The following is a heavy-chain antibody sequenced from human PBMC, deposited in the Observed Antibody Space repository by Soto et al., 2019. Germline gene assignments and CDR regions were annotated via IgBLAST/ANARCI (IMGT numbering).Heavy chain of an antibody. D-gene: IGHD3-3*01. CDR2: INPSGGST. V-gene: IGHV1-46*01. CDR1: GYTFTSYY. J-gene: IGHJ6*02. CDR3: ARDSDTIFGVAPRGMDV. Sequence: GASVKVSCKASGYTFTSYYMHWVRQAPGQGLEWMGIINPSGGSTSYAQKFQGRVTMTRDTSTSTVYMELSSLRSEDTAVYYCARDSDTIFGVAPRGMDVWGQGTTVTVSS.